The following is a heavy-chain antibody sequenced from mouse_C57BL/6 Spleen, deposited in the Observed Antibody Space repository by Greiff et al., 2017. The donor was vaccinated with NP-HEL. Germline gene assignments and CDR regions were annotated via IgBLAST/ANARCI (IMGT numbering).Heavy chain of an antibody. CDR3: ARRGNWDPFSY. V-gene: IGHV1-64*01. Sequence: QVQLQQPGAVLVKPGASVKLSCKASGYTFTSYWMHWVKQRPGQGLEWIGMIHPNSGSTNYNEKFKSKATLTVDKSSSTAYMQLSSLTSEDSAVYYCARRGNWDPFSYWGQGTLVTVSA. D-gene: IGHD4-1*01. CDR1: GYTFTSYW. CDR2: IHPNSGST. J-gene: IGHJ3*01.